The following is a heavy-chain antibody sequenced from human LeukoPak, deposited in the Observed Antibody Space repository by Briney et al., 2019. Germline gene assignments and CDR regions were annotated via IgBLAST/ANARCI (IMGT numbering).Heavy chain of an antibody. Sequence: GGSLRLSCAASGFTFSSYWMSWVRQAPGKGLEWVANIKQDGSEKYYVDSVKGRFTISRDNAKNSLYLQMNSLRAEDTAVYYCAREFLSYYDFWSGYYNDYWGQGTLVTVSS. V-gene: IGHV3-7*03. D-gene: IGHD3-3*01. J-gene: IGHJ4*02. CDR3: AREFLSYYDFWSGYYNDY. CDR1: GFTFSSYW. CDR2: IKQDGSEK.